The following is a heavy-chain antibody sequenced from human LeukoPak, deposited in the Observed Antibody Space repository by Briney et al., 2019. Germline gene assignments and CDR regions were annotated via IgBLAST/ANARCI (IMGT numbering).Heavy chain of an antibody. V-gene: IGHV3-48*03. CDR2: ISSSGSTI. J-gene: IGHJ4*02. CDR1: GFTFSSYE. Sequence: GGSLRLSCAASGFTFSSYEMNWVRQAPGKGLEWVSYISSSGSTIYYADSVKGRFTISRDNAKNSPYLQMNSLRAEDMALYYCAKDLDYGGNSGLDYWGQGTLVTVSS. CDR3: AKDLDYGGNSGLDY. D-gene: IGHD4-23*01.